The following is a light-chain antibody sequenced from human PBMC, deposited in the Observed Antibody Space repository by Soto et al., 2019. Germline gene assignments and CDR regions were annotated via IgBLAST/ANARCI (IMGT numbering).Light chain of an antibody. CDR3: CSYAGSYTLYV. J-gene: IGLJ1*01. Sequence: QSLLTKPRSVSGSPGQSVSISCNGTSIDVVGYNYVSWYQQHPGKAPKLMIYDVSKRPSGVPDRFSGPKSGNTASLTISGLQAEDEADYYCCSYAGSYTLYVFGSGTKVTGL. CDR2: DVS. CDR1: SIDVVGYNY. V-gene: IGLV2-11*01.